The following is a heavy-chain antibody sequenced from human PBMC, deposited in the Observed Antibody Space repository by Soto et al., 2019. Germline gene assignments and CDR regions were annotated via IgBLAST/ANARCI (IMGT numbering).Heavy chain of an antibody. J-gene: IGHJ6*02. CDR1: GFTFSDYY. D-gene: IGHD3-10*01. Sequence: QVQLVESGGGLVKPGGSLRLSCAASGFTFSDYYMSWIRQAPGKGLEWVSYISSSGSTIYYADSVKGRFTISRDNAKNSLYLQMNSLRAEDTAVYYCARDLSYYGAGSTPPRRYYGMDVWGQGTTVTVSS. CDR3: ARDLSYYGAGSTPPRRYYGMDV. CDR2: ISSSGSTI. V-gene: IGHV3-11*01.